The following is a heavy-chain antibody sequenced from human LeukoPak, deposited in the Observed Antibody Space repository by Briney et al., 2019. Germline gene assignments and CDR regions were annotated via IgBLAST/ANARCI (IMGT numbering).Heavy chain of an antibody. CDR3: ASGQLELRGYYYYYYYGMDV. CDR2: ISYDGSNK. J-gene: IGHJ6*02. Sequence: GRSLRLSCAASGFTFSSYAMHWVRQAPGKGLEWVAVISYDGSNKYYADSVKGRFTISRDNSKNTLYLQMNSLRSEDTAVYYCASGQLELRGYYYYYYYGMDVWGQGTTVTVSS. D-gene: IGHD1-7*01. V-gene: IGHV3-30-3*01. CDR1: GFTFSSYA.